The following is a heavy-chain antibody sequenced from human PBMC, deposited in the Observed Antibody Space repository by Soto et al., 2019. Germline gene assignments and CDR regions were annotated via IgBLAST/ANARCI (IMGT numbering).Heavy chain of an antibody. Sequence: GGSLRLSCAASGFTFSSYGMHWVRQAPGKGLEWVAVISYDGSNKYYADSVKGRFTISRDNSKNTLYLQMNSLRAEDTAVYYCAKGLEMATIEGFDYWGQGTLVTVSS. CDR3: AKGLEMATIEGFDY. J-gene: IGHJ4*02. D-gene: IGHD5-12*01. V-gene: IGHV3-30*18. CDR1: GFTFSSYG. CDR2: ISYDGSNK.